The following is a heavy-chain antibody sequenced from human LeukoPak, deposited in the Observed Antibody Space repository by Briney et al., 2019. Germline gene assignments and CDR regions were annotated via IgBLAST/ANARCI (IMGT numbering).Heavy chain of an antibody. V-gene: IGHV4-59*01. CDR3: ASSVTMIYYFDY. D-gene: IGHD3-22*01. CDR1: GGSISSNY. CDR2: IYYSGST. J-gene: IGHJ4*02. Sequence: SETLSITCTVSGGSISSNYWSCIRQPPGKGLEWIGYIYYSGSTNYNPSLKSRVTISVDTSKNQFSLKLSSVTAADTAVYYCASSVTMIYYFDYWGQGTLVTGSS.